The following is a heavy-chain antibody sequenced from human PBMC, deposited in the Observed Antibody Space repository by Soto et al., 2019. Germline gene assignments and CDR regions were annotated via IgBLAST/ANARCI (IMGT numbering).Heavy chain of an antibody. CDR2: IYHGGSS. J-gene: IGHJ6*02. Sequence: QVQLQESGPGLVKPSWTLSLTCAVSGGSISSSKWWSWVRQPPRKGLEWIGQIYHGGSSDYNPSLKRRVTISVDKSKNQFSLKLSSVTAADTAVYYCARDRDSSDTGGMDVWGQGNTVTVSS. D-gene: IGHD3-22*01. V-gene: IGHV4-4*02. CDR3: ARDRDSSDTGGMDV. CDR1: GGSISSSKW.